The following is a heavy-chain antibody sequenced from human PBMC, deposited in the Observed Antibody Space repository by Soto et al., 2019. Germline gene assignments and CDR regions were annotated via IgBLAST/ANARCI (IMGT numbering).Heavy chain of an antibody. CDR1: GGTFGSYA. D-gene: IGHD2-2*01. J-gene: IGHJ6*02. V-gene: IGHV1-69*01. CDR2: IIPITATA. CDR3: ARSQGSSTSLEIYYYYYYGMDV. Sequence: QVQLVQSGAEVKKPGSSVNVSCKASGGTFGSYAISWVRQAPGQGLEWMGGIIPITATANYAQKFQGRVTITADESTSTASMQLSSLRSEDTAVYYCARSQGSSTSLEIYYYYYYGMDVWGQGTTVTVSS.